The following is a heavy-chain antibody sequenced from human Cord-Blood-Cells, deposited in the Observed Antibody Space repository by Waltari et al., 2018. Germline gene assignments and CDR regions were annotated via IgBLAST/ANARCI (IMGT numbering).Heavy chain of an antibody. V-gene: IGHV4-38-2*02. CDR1: GYSISRGYY. CDR3: ARVGGFGSGSYYFDY. D-gene: IGHD3-10*01. Sequence: QVQLQESGPGLVKPSETLSLTCTVSGYSISRGYYWGWLRQPPGKGLEWIGSIYHSGSTYYNPSLKSRVTISVDTSKNQFSLKLSSVTAADTAVYYCARVGGFGSGSYYFDYWGQGTLVTVSS. CDR2: IYHSGST. J-gene: IGHJ4*02.